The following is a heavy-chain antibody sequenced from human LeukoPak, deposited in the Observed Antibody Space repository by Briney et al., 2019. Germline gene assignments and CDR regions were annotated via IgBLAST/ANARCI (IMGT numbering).Heavy chain of an antibody. V-gene: IGHV3-15*07. D-gene: IGHD4-17*01. J-gene: IGHJ4*02. CDR1: GFTFSNYN. CDR3: TTDLGDYGDYLRE. Sequence: GGSLRLSCAASGFTFSNYNMNWVRQAPGKGLEWVGRVTSESAGGTTDYPAVVKGRFSISRDDSTNMVYLQMNSLKTEDTALYYCTTDLGDYGDYLREWGQGTLVTVSS. CDR2: VTSESAGGTT.